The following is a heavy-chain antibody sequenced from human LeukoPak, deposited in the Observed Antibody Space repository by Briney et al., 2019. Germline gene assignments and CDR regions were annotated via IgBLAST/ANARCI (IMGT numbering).Heavy chain of an antibody. V-gene: IGHV3-48*01. Sequence: GGSLRLSCAASGFIIGRDSMNWVRQAPGKGLEWISYISHDSGVIYYADSVRGRFTISRDNAKNSLFLQMHSLRAEDTAVYYCVRDNPRCCGVVPANIDDYWGQGTLVTVSS. CDR2: ISHDSGVI. CDR1: GFIIGRDS. D-gene: IGHD2-15*01. CDR3: VRDNPRCCGVVPANIDDY. J-gene: IGHJ4*02.